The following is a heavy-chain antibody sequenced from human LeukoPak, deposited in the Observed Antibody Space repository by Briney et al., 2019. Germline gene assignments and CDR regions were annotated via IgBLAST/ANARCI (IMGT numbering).Heavy chain of an antibody. J-gene: IGHJ4*02. CDR3: AKDPVPSYYGSGSAEY. V-gene: IGHV3-11*01. CDR1: GFIFRNYY. D-gene: IGHD3-10*01. CDR2: ISSSGSKI. Sequence: GGSLRLSCEASGFIFRNYYMNWIRQTPGKGLEWVSYISSSGSKIYYADSVKGRFTISRDNAKNSLYLQMNSLTAEDTAIYYCAKDPVPSYYGSGSAEYWGQGTLVTVSS.